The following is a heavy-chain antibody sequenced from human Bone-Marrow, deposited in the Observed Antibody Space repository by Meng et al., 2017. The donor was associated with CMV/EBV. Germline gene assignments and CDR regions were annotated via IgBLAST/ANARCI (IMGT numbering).Heavy chain of an antibody. Sequence: SETLSLTCTVSGGSISSSSYYWGWIRQPPGKGLEWIGSIYYSGSTYYNPSLKSRVTISVDTSKNQFSLKLSSVTAADTAVYYCARDSHNWNDYYYYGMDVWGQGTTVTVSS. CDR2: IYYSGST. D-gene: IGHD1-20*01. CDR3: ARDSHNWNDYYYYGMDV. CDR1: GGSISSSSYY. V-gene: IGHV4-39*07. J-gene: IGHJ6*02.